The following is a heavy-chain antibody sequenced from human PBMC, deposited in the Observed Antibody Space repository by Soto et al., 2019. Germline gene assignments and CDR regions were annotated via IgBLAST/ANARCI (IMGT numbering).Heavy chain of an antibody. CDR2: INHSGST. V-gene: IGHV4-34*01. CDR3: ARGGYCSSTSCYWGNWFDP. CDR1: GGSFSGYY. Sequence: QVQLQQWGAGLLKPSETLSLTCAVYGGSFSGYYWSWIRQPPGKGLEWIGEINHSGSTNYNPSLKSRVTISVDTSKTQFSLKLSSVTAADTAVYYCARGGYCSSTSCYWGNWFDPWGQGTLVTVSS. J-gene: IGHJ5*02. D-gene: IGHD2-2*01.